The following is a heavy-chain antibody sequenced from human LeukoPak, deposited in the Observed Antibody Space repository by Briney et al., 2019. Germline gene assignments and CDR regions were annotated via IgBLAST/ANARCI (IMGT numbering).Heavy chain of an antibody. CDR1: GGSISSSSYF. Sequence: PSETLSLTCTVSGGSISSSSYFWGWIRQPPGKGLEWIGSIYYSGSTYYNPSLKSRVTISVDTSKNQFSLKLSSVTAADTAVYYCARVVEQWLAPYFDYWGQGTLVTVSS. CDR2: IYYSGST. V-gene: IGHV4-39*07. J-gene: IGHJ4*02. D-gene: IGHD6-19*01. CDR3: ARVVEQWLAPYFDY.